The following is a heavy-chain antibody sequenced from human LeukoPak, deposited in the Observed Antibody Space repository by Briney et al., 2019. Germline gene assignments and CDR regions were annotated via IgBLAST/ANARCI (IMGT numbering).Heavy chain of an antibody. J-gene: IGHJ4*02. D-gene: IGHD5-18*01. Sequence: GGSLRLSCAASGFTFGSYWMSWVRQAPGKGLEWVANIKQDGSEKYYVDSVKGRFTISRDNAKNSLFLQMNSLRAEDTAVYYCAREPSGYSSGSGGDYWGQGTLVTVSS. CDR1: GFTFGSYW. CDR2: IKQDGSEK. CDR3: AREPSGYSSGSGGDY. V-gene: IGHV3-7*01.